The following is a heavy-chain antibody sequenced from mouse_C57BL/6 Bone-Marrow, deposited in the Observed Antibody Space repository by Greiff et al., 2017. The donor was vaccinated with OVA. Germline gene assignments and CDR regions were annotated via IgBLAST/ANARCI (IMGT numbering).Heavy chain of an antibody. V-gene: IGHV5-12*01. CDR2: ISNGGGST. CDR3: ARHGTTVVAPFAY. D-gene: IGHD1-1*01. J-gene: IGHJ3*01. CDR1: GFTFSDYY. Sequence: DVMLVESGGGLVQPGGSLKLSCAASGFTFSDYYMYWVRQTPEKRLEWVAYISNGGGSTYYPDTVKGRFTISRDNAKNTLYLQMSRLKSEDTAMYYCARHGTTVVAPFAYWGQGTLVTVSA.